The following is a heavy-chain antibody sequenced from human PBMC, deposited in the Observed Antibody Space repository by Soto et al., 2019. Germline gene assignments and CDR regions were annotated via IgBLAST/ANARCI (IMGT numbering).Heavy chain of an antibody. D-gene: IGHD3-22*01. J-gene: IGHJ4*02. CDR3: ARYYYDSSGYYPVGPYFDY. Sequence: SGPTLVNPTETLTLTCTVSGFSLSNARMGVSWIRQPPGKALEWLAHIFSNDEKSYSTSLKSRLTISKDTSKSQVVLTMTNMDPVDTATYYCARYYYDSSGYYPVGPYFDYWGQGTLVTVSS. V-gene: IGHV2-26*01. CDR2: IFSNDEK. CDR1: GFSLSNARMG.